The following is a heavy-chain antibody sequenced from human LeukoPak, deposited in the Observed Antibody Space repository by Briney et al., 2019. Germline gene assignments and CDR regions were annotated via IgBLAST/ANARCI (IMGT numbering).Heavy chain of an antibody. CDR1: GFTFSSYS. J-gene: IGHJ4*02. D-gene: IGHD3-10*01. Sequence: GGSLRLSCAASGFTFSSYSMNWVRQAPGKGLEWVANIKEDGSDKYYVDSVKGRFTISRDNAQNSVYLQMNSLRAEDTAVYYCGREEFHSADFRGQGTLVTVSS. CDR2: IKEDGSDK. V-gene: IGHV3-7*01. CDR3: GREEFHSADF.